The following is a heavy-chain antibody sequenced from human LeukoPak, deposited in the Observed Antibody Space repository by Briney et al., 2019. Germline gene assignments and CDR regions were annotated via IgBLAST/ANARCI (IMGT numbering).Heavy chain of an antibody. CDR2: IYYSGST. V-gene: IGHV4-59*01. Sequence: PSETLSLTCTVSGGSISSYYWSWIRQPPGKGLEWIGYIYYSGSTNYNPSLKSRVTISVDTSKNQFSLKLSSVTAADTAVYYCASSLPDTAMVRVFAYWGQGTLVTVSS. CDR3: ASSLPDTAMVRVFAY. D-gene: IGHD5-18*01. J-gene: IGHJ4*02. CDR1: GGSISSYY.